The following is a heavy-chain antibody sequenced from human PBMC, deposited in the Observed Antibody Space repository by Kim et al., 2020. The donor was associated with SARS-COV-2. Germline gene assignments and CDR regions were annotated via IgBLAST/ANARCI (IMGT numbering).Heavy chain of an antibody. D-gene: IGHD6-19*01. Sequence: SETLSLTCAVSGGSISSSNWWSWVRQPPGKGLEWIGEIYHSGSTNYNPSLKSRVTISVDKSKNQFSLKLSSVTAADTAVYYCARDIGRRRSSGYQRERSVWGQGTTVTVSS. CDR2: IYHSGST. CDR1: GGSISSSNW. J-gene: IGHJ6*02. CDR3: ARDIGRRRSSGYQRERSV. V-gene: IGHV4-4*02.